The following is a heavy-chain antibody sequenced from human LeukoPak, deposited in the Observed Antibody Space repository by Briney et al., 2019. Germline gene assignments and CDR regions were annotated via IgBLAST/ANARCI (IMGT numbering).Heavy chain of an antibody. D-gene: IGHD3-3*01. CDR3: ARVIAYYDFWSGYYTPYYFDY. CDR2: INHSGST. CDR1: GGSFSGYY. V-gene: IGHV4-34*01. J-gene: IGHJ4*02. Sequence: PSETLSLTCAVYGGSFSGYYWSWIRQPPGKGLEWIGEINHSGSTNYNPSLKSRVTISVDTSKNQFSLKLSSVTAADTAVYYCARVIAYYDFWSGYYTPYYFDYWGQGTLVTVSS.